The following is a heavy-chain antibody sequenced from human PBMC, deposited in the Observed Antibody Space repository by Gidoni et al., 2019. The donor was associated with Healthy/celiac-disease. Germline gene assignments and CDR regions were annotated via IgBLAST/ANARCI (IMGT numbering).Heavy chain of an antibody. CDR3: AKAVQGSRQQLAFDP. Sequence: EVQLLESGGGLVQPGGSLRLSCAASGFTFSSYAMSWVRQAPGKGLEGVTAISGSGGSTYYADSVKGRFTISRDNSKNTLYLQMNSLRAEDTAVYYCAKAVQGSRQQLAFDPWGQGTLVTVSS. CDR1: GFTFSSYA. D-gene: IGHD6-13*01. J-gene: IGHJ5*02. CDR2: ISGSGGST. V-gene: IGHV3-23*01.